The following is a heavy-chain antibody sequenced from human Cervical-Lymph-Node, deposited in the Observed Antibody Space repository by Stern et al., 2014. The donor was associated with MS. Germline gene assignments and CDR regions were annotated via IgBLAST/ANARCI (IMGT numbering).Heavy chain of an antibody. CDR2: ISNDNKYI. CDR1: GFTFSSYS. Sequence: EVQLVESGGGLVNPGGSLRLSCAASGFTFSSYSMNWVRQAPGKGLEWVSSISNDNKYIYYADSVKGRFTISRDNAKNSLYLQMNSLRAEDAAVYYCAETKILVLNCFDHWGQGALVTVSS. V-gene: IGHV3-21*01. D-gene: IGHD1-1*01. J-gene: IGHJ4*02. CDR3: AETKILVLNCFDH.